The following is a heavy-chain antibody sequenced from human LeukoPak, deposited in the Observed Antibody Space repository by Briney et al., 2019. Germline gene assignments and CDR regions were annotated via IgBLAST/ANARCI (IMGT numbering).Heavy chain of an antibody. Sequence: GGSLRLSCAASGFPFSTYSMNWVRQAPGRGLEWVSSITSSSSYIHYADSVKGRFTTSRDNANNPLFLQMSSLRAEDTAVYYCASSNYYDSSGFDYWGQGTLVTVSS. D-gene: IGHD3-22*01. CDR3: ASSNYYDSSGFDY. J-gene: IGHJ4*02. CDR2: ITSSSSYI. CDR1: GFPFSTYS. V-gene: IGHV3-21*01.